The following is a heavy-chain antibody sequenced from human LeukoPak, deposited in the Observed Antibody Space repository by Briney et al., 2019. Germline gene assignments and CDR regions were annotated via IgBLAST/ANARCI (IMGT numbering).Heavy chain of an antibody. CDR3: ASSTTPYCGGDCPLDY. J-gene: IGHJ4*02. CDR1: GFTVSSNY. CDR2: IYSGGST. Sequence: GGSLRLSCAASGFTVSSNYMSWVRQAPGKGLEWVSVIYSGGSTYYADSVKGRFTISRDNSKNTLYLQMNSLRAEDTAVYYCASSTTPYCGGDCPLDYWGQGTLVTVSS. V-gene: IGHV3-66*02. D-gene: IGHD2-21*02.